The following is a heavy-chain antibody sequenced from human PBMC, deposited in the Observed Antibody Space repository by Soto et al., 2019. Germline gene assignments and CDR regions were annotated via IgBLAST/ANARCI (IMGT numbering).Heavy chain of an antibody. Sequence: EVQLVESGGDLIQPGGSLRLSCAASGFTFSGHWMHWVRQVPGKGLEWVSRINTDGGSSAYADSVKGGFSISRDNAKNTLYLQMNGLRAEDTAVYYCAREAGHCSRNSCSRRAFDPWGQGTTVTVS. V-gene: IGHV3-74*03. CDR1: GFTFSGHW. D-gene: IGHD2-2*01. CDR2: INTDGGSS. CDR3: AREAGHCSRNSCSRRAFDP. J-gene: IGHJ3*01.